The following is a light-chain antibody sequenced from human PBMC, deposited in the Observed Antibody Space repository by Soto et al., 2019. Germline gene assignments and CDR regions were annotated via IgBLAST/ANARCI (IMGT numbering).Light chain of an antibody. CDR3: QQFNNWPRA. V-gene: IGKV3D-15*01. CDR2: GAS. Sequence: EIVMTQSPATLSVSPGETATLSCRASQSVSSSLAWFQQKPGQAPRLLIYGASTRATGIPARFSGSGSGTEFTLTISSLQSEDFAVYYCQQFNNWPRAFGPGTKVDIK. CDR1: QSVSSS. J-gene: IGKJ3*01.